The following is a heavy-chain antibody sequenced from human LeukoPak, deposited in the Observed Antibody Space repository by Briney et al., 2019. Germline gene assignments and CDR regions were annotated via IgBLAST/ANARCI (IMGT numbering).Heavy chain of an antibody. Sequence: PGGSLRLSCAASGFTFSSCAMSWVRQAPGKGLEWVSTISGSGGSTYYADSVKGRFTISRDNSKNTLYLQMNSLRAEDTTVYYCAKPPPDSSSWLFDYWGQGTLVTVSS. J-gene: IGHJ4*02. CDR2: ISGSGGST. V-gene: IGHV3-23*01. CDR1: GFTFSSCA. CDR3: AKPPPDSSSWLFDY. D-gene: IGHD6-13*01.